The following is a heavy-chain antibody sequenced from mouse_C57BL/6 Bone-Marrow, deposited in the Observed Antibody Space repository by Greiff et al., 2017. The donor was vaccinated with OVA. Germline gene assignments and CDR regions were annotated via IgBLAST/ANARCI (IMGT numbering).Heavy chain of an antibody. V-gene: IGHV1-62-2*01. CDR1: GYTFTEYT. Sequence: VQLVESGAELVKPGASVKLSCKASGYTFTEYTIHWVKQRSGQGLEWIGWFYPGRGSIKYNEKFKDKATLTADKSSSTVYMELSRLTSEDSAVYFCARHEEAHYGPCSFFAYWGQGTLVTVSA. D-gene: IGHD1-1*02. CDR3: ARHEEAHYGPCSFFAY. J-gene: IGHJ3*01. CDR2: FYPGRGSI.